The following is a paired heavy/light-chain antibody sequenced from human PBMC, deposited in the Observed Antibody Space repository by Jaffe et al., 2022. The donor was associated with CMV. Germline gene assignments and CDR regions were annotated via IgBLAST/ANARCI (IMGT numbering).Light chain of an antibody. J-gene: IGKJ2*01. V-gene: IGKV1-5*03. Sequence: DIQMTQSPSTLSASLGDRVTLTCRASQSISSWLAWYQQKAGKAPNLLIYEASTLESGVPSRFSGSGSGTEFTLTISSLQPDDFATYYCQHYNSSLFGQGTKLESK. CDR1: QSISSW. CDR3: QHYNSSL. CDR2: EAS.
Heavy chain of an antibody. Sequence: QVQLVQSGAEVKKPGASVKVSCSASGYSFTGYYIHWVRQAPGQGLQWMGWINPNSGATNYTQNFQGRVTMTRDTSLNTAYLELSRLRSDDTAVYYCARERRKSTSETYYKMGPLDPWGQGTLVTVSS. J-gene: IGHJ5*02. CDR1: GYSFTGYY. CDR2: INPNSGAT. V-gene: IGHV1-2*02. CDR3: ARERRKSTSETYYKMGPLDP. D-gene: IGHD3-10*01.